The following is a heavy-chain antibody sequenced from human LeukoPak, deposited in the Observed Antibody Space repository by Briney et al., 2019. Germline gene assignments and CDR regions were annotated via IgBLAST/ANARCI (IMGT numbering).Heavy chain of an antibody. V-gene: IGHV3-30*02. J-gene: IGHJ4*02. CDR2: IRYDGSNK. D-gene: IGHD3-9*01. CDR3: AKSGRYFDCFDY. Sequence: PGGSLRLSCAASGLTFSSYGMHWVRQAPGKGLEWVAFIRYDGSNKYYADSVKGRFTISRDNSKNTLYLQMNSLRAEDTAVYYCAKSGRYFDCFDYWGQGTLVTVSS. CDR1: GLTFSSYG.